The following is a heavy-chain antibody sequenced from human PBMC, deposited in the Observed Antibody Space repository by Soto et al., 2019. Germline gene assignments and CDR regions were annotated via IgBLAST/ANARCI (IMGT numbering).Heavy chain of an antibody. V-gene: IGHV3-48*01. Sequence: DVQLVESGGGLVQPGGSLRLSCAASGFTFSSYAMNWVRQAPGKGLEWVFFISASSSTLYYADSVKGRFTISRDNTKNSLFLEMNSLRAEDTAFYYCARASLMTTIFDYWGQGAQVPVSA. D-gene: IGHD4-17*01. CDR2: ISASSSTL. CDR1: GFTFSSYA. CDR3: ARASLMTTIFDY. J-gene: IGHJ4*02.